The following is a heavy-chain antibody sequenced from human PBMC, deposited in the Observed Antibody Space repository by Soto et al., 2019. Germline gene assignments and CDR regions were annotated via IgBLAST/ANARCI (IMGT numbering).Heavy chain of an antibody. Sequence: VQLVESGGGVVQPGRSLRLSCAASGFNFSRYGMHWVRRAPGKGLEWVAVIWSDGSYKNYGDSVKGRFTISRDNSKNTLDLVMNSLRAEDTAMYYCARDPKLLLEYYFDLWGQGTLVTVSS. J-gene: IGHJ4*02. V-gene: IGHV3-33*01. D-gene: IGHD3-22*01. CDR3: ARDPKLLLEYYFDL. CDR1: GFNFSRYG. CDR2: IWSDGSYK.